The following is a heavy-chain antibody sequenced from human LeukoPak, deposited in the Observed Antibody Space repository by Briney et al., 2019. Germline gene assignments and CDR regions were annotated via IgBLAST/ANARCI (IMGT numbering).Heavy chain of an antibody. J-gene: IGHJ5*02. D-gene: IGHD2-2*01. V-gene: IGHV1-8*03. Sequence: ASVKVSCKASGYTFNNYDINWVRRATGQGLEWMGWMNPNSGNTGYAQKFQGRVTITRDTSISTAYMELSSLRSEDTAVYYCTRGGRGVQPSAPYFSWFDPWGQGTLVTVSS. CDR1: GYTFNNYD. CDR3: TRGGRGVQPSAPYFSWFDP. CDR2: MNPNSGNT.